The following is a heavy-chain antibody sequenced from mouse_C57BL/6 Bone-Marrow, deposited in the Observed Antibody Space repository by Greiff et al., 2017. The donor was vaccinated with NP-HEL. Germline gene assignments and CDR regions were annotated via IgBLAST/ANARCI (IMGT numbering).Heavy chain of an antibody. D-gene: IGHD2-2*01. CDR3: ASLMVTHAMDY. CDR1: GFTFSSYA. CDR2: ISDGGSYT. V-gene: IGHV5-4*03. Sequence: DVKLVESGGGLVKPGGSLKLSCAASGFTFSSYAMSWVRQTPEKRLEWVATISDGGSYTYYPDNVKGRFTISRDNAKNNLYLQMSHLKSEDTAMYYCASLMVTHAMDYWGQGTSVTVSS. J-gene: IGHJ4*01.